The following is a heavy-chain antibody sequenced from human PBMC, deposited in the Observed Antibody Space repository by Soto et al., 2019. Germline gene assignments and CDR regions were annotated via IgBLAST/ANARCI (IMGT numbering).Heavy chain of an antibody. CDR2: ISGSGGST. D-gene: IGHD4-17*01. Sequence: EVQLLESGGGLVQPGGSLRLSCAASGFTFSSYAMSWVRQAPGKGLEWVSAISGSGGSTYYTDSVQGRFTISRDNSKNTLHLQMNSQRAEDTAVYYCAKDPLGGGDYDWFDPWGQGTLVTVSS. J-gene: IGHJ5*02. CDR1: GFTFSSYA. V-gene: IGHV3-23*01. CDR3: AKDPLGGGDYDWFDP.